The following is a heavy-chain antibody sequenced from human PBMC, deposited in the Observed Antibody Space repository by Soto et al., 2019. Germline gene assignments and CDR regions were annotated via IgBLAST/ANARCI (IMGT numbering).Heavy chain of an antibody. J-gene: IGHJ4*02. CDR2: VHGGGST. Sequence: VQLVESGGGLIQPGGSLRLSCAASGFTVSNNPMTWVRQAAGKGLELVSFVHGGGSTSYADSVKGRFTISTDNSKTTLYLQLDSLRAEDTAIYYCARRLTTAASLDYWGRGTLVTVSS. CDR1: GFTVSNNP. D-gene: IGHD3-16*01. V-gene: IGHV3-53*01. CDR3: ARRLTTAASLDY.